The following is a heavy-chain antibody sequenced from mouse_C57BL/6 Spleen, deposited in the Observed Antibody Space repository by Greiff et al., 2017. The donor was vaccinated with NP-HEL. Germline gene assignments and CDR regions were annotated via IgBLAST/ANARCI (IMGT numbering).Heavy chain of an antibody. Sequence: EVQRVESGPGLVKPSQSLSLTCSVTGYSITSGYYWYWIRQFPGNKLEWMGYISYDGSNNYNPSLKNRISITRDTSKNQFFLKLNSVTTEDTATYYCARNSYYGRDYWGQGTTLTVSS. J-gene: IGHJ2*01. D-gene: IGHD1-1*01. V-gene: IGHV3-6*01. CDR2: ISYDGSN. CDR1: GYSITSGYY. CDR3: ARNSYYGRDY.